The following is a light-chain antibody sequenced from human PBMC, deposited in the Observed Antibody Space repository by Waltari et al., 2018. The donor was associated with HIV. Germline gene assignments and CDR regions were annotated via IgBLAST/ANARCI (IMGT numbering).Light chain of an antibody. CDR2: QDT. Sequence: QPVLTQPASVSGSPGQSITMSCTGINGDVGPYNYVSWYQLLSARAPRLIIYQDTYRPSGVSNRFSASKSDTTASLTISGLQRDDEGDYFCSLYTRHNTIVFGGGTRLTVL. CDR1: NGDVGPYNY. V-gene: IGLV2-14*01. J-gene: IGLJ2*01. CDR3: SLYTRHNTIV.